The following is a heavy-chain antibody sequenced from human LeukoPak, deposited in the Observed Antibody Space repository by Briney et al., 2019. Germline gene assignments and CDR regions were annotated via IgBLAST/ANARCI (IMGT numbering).Heavy chain of an antibody. CDR2: IKQDGSEK. J-gene: IGHJ4*02. D-gene: IGHD3-22*01. Sequence: GGSLRLSCAASGFTFSSYWMSWVRQAPGKGLEWVANIKQDGSEKYYVDSVEGRFTISRDNAKNSLYLQMNSLRAEDTAVYYCARDKYYYDSSGGGYYFDYWGQGTLVTVSS. CDR3: ARDKYYYDSSGGGYYFDY. V-gene: IGHV3-7*01. CDR1: GFTFSSYW.